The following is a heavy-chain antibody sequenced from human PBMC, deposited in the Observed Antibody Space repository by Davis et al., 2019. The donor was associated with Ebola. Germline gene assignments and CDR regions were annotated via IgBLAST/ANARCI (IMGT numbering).Heavy chain of an antibody. D-gene: IGHD1-1*01. V-gene: IGHV1-18*04. J-gene: IGHJ4*02. Sequence: AASVTVSCKASGYTFTNYGITWVRQAAGQGLEWMGWINPHNGNTNYAQNVQGRVIMTSDTATTTAYIEVGSLRSDDTAVFYCARAQFPTTSDHWGQGTLVTVSS. CDR2: INPHNGNT. CDR1: GYTFTNYG. CDR3: ARAQFPTTSDH.